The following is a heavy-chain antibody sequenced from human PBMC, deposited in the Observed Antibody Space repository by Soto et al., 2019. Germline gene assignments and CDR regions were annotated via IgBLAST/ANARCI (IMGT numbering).Heavy chain of an antibody. V-gene: IGHV3-33*05. CDR1: GFTFRSYV. CDR3: ARWGTTGGLDD. J-gene: IGHJ4*02. D-gene: IGHD3-16*01. Sequence: QVQLVESGGGVVQPGTSLRLSCVGSGFTFRSYVIHWVRQAPGKGLEWVALTSYDGSNNFYGDSVKGRFTNSRHNSRNTVELQMDSLRFEATALYYCARWGTTGGLDDWGQGTLVSVSS. CDR2: TSYDGSNN.